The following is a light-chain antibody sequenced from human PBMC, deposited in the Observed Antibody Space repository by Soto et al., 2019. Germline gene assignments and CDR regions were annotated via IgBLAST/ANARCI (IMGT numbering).Light chain of an antibody. Sequence: EIVLTQSPGTLSLSPGERATLSCRASQSVSSNLAWYQQIPGQAPRLLIYGASTRATGIPARFSGSGSGTEFTLTISSLQSEDFAVYYCQQYNNWPQTFGQGTKVDIK. CDR2: GAS. V-gene: IGKV3-15*01. CDR3: QQYNNWPQT. CDR1: QSVSSN. J-gene: IGKJ1*01.